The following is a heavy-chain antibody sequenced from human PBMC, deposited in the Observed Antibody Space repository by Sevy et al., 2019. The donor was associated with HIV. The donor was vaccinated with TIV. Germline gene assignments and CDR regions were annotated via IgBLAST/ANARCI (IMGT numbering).Heavy chain of an antibody. D-gene: IGHD3-3*01. CDR3: ARALEDFWSGYYAFDI. V-gene: IGHV1-18*01. CDR2: ISAYNGNT. J-gene: IGHJ3*02. CDR1: GYTFTSYG. Sequence: ASVKVSCKASGYTFTSYGISWVRQAPGQGLEWMGWISAYNGNTNYAQKLQGRVTMTTDTSTSTAYMELRSLRSDDTAVYYCARALEDFWSGYYAFDIWGQGTMVTVSS.